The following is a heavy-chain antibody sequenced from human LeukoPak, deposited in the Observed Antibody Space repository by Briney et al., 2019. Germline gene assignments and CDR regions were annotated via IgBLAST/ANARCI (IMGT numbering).Heavy chain of an antibody. D-gene: IGHD6-13*01. CDR3: ARRPGTWYYY. CDR2: INHSGST. Sequence: SETLSLTCAVYGGSFSGYYWSWTRQPPGKGLEWIGEINHSGSTNYNPSLKSRVTISMDTSKNQFSLKLSSVTAADTALYYCARRPGTWYYYWGQGSLVTVS. V-gene: IGHV4-34*01. CDR1: GGSFSGYY. J-gene: IGHJ4*02.